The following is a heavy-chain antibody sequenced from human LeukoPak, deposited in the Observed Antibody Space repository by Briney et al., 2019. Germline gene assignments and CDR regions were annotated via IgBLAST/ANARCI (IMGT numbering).Heavy chain of an antibody. Sequence: GASVKVSCKASGYTFTSYYMHWVRQAPGQGLEWMGIINPSGGSTSYAQKFQGRVTMTRDTSTSTVYMELSSLRSEDTAVYYCARASANIVVVPAAGEMVDYWGQGTLVTVSS. CDR1: GYTFTSYY. D-gene: IGHD2-2*01. V-gene: IGHV1-46*01. CDR2: INPSGGST. CDR3: ARASANIVVVPAAGEMVDY. J-gene: IGHJ4*02.